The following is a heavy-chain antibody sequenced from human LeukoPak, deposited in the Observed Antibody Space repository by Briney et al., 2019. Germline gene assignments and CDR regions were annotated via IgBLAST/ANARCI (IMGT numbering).Heavy chain of an antibody. J-gene: IGHJ3*01. Sequence: GGSLRLSCAASGFTFSSSAMSWVRQAPGKGLEWVSSISSSSSYIYYADSVKGRFTISRDNAKNSLYLQMNSLRAEDTAVYYCARGARIVGAIDALDLWGQGTMVTVSS. D-gene: IGHD1-26*01. V-gene: IGHV3-21*01. CDR2: ISSSSSYI. CDR1: GFTFSSSA. CDR3: ARGARIVGAIDALDL.